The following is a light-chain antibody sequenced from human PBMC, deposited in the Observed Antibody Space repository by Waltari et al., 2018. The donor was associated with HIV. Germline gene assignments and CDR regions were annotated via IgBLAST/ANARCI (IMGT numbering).Light chain of an antibody. CDR3: QQYLGSPRT. CDR2: GAS. J-gene: IGKJ1*01. CDR1: DRIDTTF. V-gene: IGKV3-20*01. Sequence: SRRAIDRIDTTFLAWYHQKRGQAPRLLIFGASRRATGIPDRFSGSGSGTDFTLTIDRLDPEDFAVYYCQQYLGSPRTFGQGTKVEIK.